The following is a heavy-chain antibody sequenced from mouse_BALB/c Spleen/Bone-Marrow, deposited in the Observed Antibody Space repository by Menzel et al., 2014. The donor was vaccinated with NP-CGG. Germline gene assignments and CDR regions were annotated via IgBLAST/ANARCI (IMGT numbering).Heavy chain of an antibody. CDR3: VRAAGDFDY. CDR2: IDPANAET. D-gene: IGHD3-1*01. Sequence: EVQLQQSGAELVKPGASVKLSCTASGFNIKDTYIHWVKQRPEQGLEWIGRIDPANAETKYGPKFQGKATITADTSSNTVYVEFISRTSEDEAIYYYVRAAGDFDYWGQGTTLTVSS. V-gene: IGHV14-3*02. J-gene: IGHJ2*01. CDR1: GFNIKDTY.